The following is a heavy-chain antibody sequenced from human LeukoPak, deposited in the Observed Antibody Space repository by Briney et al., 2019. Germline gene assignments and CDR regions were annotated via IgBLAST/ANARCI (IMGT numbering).Heavy chain of an antibody. CDR1: GFALSNYP. D-gene: IGHD2-15*01. J-gene: IGHJ4*02. V-gene: IGHV3-23*01. CDR3: KAGVSSGWDY. Sequence: PGGSLRLSCAASGFALSNYPMGWVRHAPGRGLEWVSGIGEEKSGSSTKSADSAKGRFSISRDNSENTLYLQMDSLTVDDTAVYYAKAGVSSGWDYCGQGVLVTVSS. CDR2: IGEEKSGSST.